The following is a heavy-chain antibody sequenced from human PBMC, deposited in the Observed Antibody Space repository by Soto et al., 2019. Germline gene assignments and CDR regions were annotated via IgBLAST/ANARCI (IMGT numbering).Heavy chain of an antibody. J-gene: IGHJ1*01. Sequence: PGGSLRLSCAASGFTVSSNYMSWVRQAPGKGLEWVSVIYSGGSTYYADSVKGRFTISRDNSKNTLYLQMNSLRAEDTAVYYCAREATAGPTEYFQHWGQGTQVTVSS. CDR3: AREATAGPTEYFQH. CDR2: IYSGGST. V-gene: IGHV3-66*01. CDR1: GFTVSSNY. D-gene: IGHD1-26*01.